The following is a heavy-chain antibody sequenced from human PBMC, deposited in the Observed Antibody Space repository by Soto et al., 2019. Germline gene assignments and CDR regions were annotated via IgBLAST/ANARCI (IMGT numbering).Heavy chain of an antibody. Sequence: EVQLLESGGGLVQPGGSLRLSCAASGFTFRSYAMSWVRQAPGKGLEWVSVIADSRDRTYYADSVKGRFTISRDNSKNTLYLQMHNLRAEDTATYYCAKGIDWGQETRVTVSS. V-gene: IGHV3-23*01. CDR3: AKGID. D-gene: IGHD2-15*01. J-gene: IGHJ4*02. CDR1: GFTFRSYA. CDR2: IADSRDRT.